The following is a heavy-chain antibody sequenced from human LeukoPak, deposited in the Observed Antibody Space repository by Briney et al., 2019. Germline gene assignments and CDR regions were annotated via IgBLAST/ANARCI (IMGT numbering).Heavy chain of an antibody. Sequence: GASVKVSCKASGYTFTGYYMHWVRQAPGQGPEWMGWINPNSGGTNYAQKFQGRVTMTRDTSISTAYMELSRLRSDDTVVYYCARVAFRYCSGGSCYFDYWGQGTLVTVSS. D-gene: IGHD2-15*01. J-gene: IGHJ4*02. CDR2: INPNSGGT. CDR3: ARVAFRYCSGGSCYFDY. CDR1: GYTFTGYY. V-gene: IGHV1-2*02.